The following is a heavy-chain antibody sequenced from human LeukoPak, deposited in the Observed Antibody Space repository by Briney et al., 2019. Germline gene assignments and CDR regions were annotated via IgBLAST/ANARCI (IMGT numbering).Heavy chain of an antibody. CDR1: GLTFSSYA. V-gene: IGHV3-23*01. J-gene: IGHJ4*02. CDR2: VSGGGGST. CDR3: AKGYCSSTSCGTDY. Sequence: GGSLTLSCAASGLTFSSYAMSWVRQAPGKGLEWVSAVSGGGGSTYYADSVKGQFTISRDNSKNTLYLQMNSLRAEDTAVYYCAKGYCSSTSCGTDYWGQGTLVTVSS. D-gene: IGHD2-2*01.